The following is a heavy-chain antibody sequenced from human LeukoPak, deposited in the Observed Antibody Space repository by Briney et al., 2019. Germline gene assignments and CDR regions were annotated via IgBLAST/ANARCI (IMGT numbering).Heavy chain of an antibody. D-gene: IGHD3-22*01. V-gene: IGHV4-34*01. Sequence: SETLSLTCAVYGGSFSGYYWSWIRQPPGKGLEWLGEINHSGSTNYNPSLKSRVTISVDTSKNQFSLKLSSVTAADTAVYYCARGRGYYDSSGYKGHYFDYWGQGTLVTVSS. CDR3: ARGRGYYDSSGYKGHYFDY. CDR1: GGSFSGYY. J-gene: IGHJ4*02. CDR2: INHSGST.